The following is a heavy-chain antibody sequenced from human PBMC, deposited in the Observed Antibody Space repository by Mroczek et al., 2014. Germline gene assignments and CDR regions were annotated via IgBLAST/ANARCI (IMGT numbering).Heavy chain of an antibody. CDR3: ARVRRLVSDN. CDR2: INPNSGAT. D-gene: IGHD6-19*01. V-gene: IGHV1-2*02. CDR1: GYTFTGYY. J-gene: IGHJ4*02. Sequence: VQLVETGAEVKKPGASVKVSCKASGYTFTGYYMHWVRQAPGQGLEWMGWINPNSGATDYAQKFQGRVTMTRDTSISTAYMEVSRLRSDDTAVYYCARVRRLVSDNWGQGTLVTVSS.